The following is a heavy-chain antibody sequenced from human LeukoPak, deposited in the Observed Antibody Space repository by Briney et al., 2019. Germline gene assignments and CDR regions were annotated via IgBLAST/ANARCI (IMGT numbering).Heavy chain of an antibody. J-gene: IGHJ4*02. D-gene: IGHD3-10*01. Sequence: PGGSLRLSCAASGFTFSSYSMNWVRQAPGKGLEWVSSISSSSSYIYYADSVKGRFSISRDNAKNSLYLQMNSLRAEDTAVYYCAREWYDSGCLDYWGQGTLVTVSS. CDR2: ISSSSSYI. V-gene: IGHV3-21*01. CDR3: AREWYDSGCLDY. CDR1: GFTFSSYS.